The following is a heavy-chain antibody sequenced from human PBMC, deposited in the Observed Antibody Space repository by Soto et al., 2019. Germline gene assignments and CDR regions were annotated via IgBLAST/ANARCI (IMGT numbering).Heavy chain of an antibody. V-gene: IGHV3-33*01. CDR1: GFTFSSYG. Sequence: PGGSLRLSCAASGFTFSSYGMHWVRQAPGKGLEWVAVIWYDGSNKYYADSVKGRFTISRDNSKNTLYLQMNSLRAEDTAVYYCARTLGGTAMVLYYYYGMDVWGQGTTVTVSS. CDR2: IWYDGSNK. D-gene: IGHD5-18*01. CDR3: ARTLGGTAMVLYYYYGMDV. J-gene: IGHJ6*02.